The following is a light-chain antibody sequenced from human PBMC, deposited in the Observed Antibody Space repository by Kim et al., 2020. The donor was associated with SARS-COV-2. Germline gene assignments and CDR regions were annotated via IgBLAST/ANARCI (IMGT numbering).Light chain of an antibody. CDR3: QSWGSGIQV. CDR1: REHSSCA. CDR2: LNSDGRH. V-gene: IGLV4-69*01. J-gene: IGLJ3*02. Sequence: PLKLTCTRSREHSSCASAWHQQQPAKGHRYLMKLNSDGRHNKRVGIPDRFSGSSSGAERYLTISSLQSEDEADYYCQSWGSGIQVFGGGTQLTVL.